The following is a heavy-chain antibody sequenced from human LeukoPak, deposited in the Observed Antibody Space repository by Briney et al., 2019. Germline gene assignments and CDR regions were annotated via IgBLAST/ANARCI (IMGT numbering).Heavy chain of an antibody. J-gene: IGHJ4*02. CDR3: SRENGAFSPFGY. CDR1: CGSITSTNW. D-gene: IGHD2-8*01. V-gene: IGHV4-4*02. Sequence: SETLSLTCGVSCGSITSTNWWSWVRQPPGQGLEWIGEVSLSGLTNYNPSLSSRVIMALDTSKNHLSLNLTSVTAADTAVYYCSRENGAFSPFGYWGQGTLVTVPS. CDR2: VSLSGLT.